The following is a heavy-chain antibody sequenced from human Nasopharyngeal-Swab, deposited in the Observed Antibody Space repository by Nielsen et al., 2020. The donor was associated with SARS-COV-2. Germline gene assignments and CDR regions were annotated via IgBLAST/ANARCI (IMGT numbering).Heavy chain of an antibody. Sequence: ASVKVSCKASGYTFTSYAMHWVRQAPGQRLEWMGWINAGNGNTKYSQKFQGRVTMTRDTSASTAYMELSSLRSEDTAVYYCARTAPSLFCRGGSCYGLAGYFQHWGQGTLVTVSS. CDR2: INAGNGNT. V-gene: IGHV1-3*01. J-gene: IGHJ1*01. CDR3: ARTAPSLFCRGGSCYGLAGYFQH. D-gene: IGHD2-15*01. CDR1: GYTFTSYA.